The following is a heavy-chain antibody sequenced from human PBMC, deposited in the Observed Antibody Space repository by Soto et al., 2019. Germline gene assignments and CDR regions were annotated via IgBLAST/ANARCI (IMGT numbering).Heavy chain of an antibody. CDR2: IYYSGST. J-gene: IGHJ4*02. Sequence: SETLSLTCTVAGGSISSYYWSWIRQPPGKGLEWIGYIYYSGSTNYNPSLKSRVTISVDTSKNQFSLKLSSVTAADTAVYYCARNYGDYYFDYWGQGTLVTVSS. V-gene: IGHV4-59*08. CDR1: GGSISSYY. D-gene: IGHD4-17*01. CDR3: ARNYGDYYFDY.